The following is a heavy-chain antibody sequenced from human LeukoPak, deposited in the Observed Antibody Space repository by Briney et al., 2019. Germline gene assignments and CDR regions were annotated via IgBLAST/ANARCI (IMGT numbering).Heavy chain of an antibody. CDR1: GFTFSIYA. D-gene: IGHD1-26*01. CDR2: LTGSGGST. CDR3: AKDLRYSGSPRAFDL. V-gene: IGHV3-23*01. J-gene: IGHJ3*01. Sequence: PGGSLRLSCAASGFTFSIYAMTWVRQAPGKGLEWVSTLTGSGGSTYYADSVKGRFTISRDNSKNTLSLQMNSLRAEATAVYYCAKDLRYSGSPRAFDLWGQGTMVTVSS.